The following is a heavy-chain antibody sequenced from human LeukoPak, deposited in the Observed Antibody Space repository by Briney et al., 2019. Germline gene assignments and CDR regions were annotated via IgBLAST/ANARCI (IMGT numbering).Heavy chain of an antibody. V-gene: IGHV3-7*03. Sequence: GGSLRLSCVASGFTFSDAWMNWARQAPGKGLEWVASINHNGNVNYYVDSVKGRFTISRDNAKNSLYLQMSNLRAEDTAVYFCARGGGLDVWGQGATVTVSS. CDR2: INHNGNVN. J-gene: IGHJ6*02. CDR3: ARGGGLDV. CDR1: GFTFSDAW. D-gene: IGHD3-16*01.